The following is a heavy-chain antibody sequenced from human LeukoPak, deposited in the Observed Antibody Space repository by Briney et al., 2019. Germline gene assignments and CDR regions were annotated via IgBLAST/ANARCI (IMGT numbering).Heavy chain of an antibody. D-gene: IGHD2-15*01. J-gene: IGHJ5*02. Sequence: GGPLRLSCAASGYTFNTYAITWVRQAPGKALEGVSTASDSAGSTHYAGSVKGRFTVSRDTTKSSLYLQMSSLRDEDTAIYYCVRDRCSGGSCYWFDPWGQGTLVTVSS. V-gene: IGHV3-23*01. CDR2: ASDSAGST. CDR1: GYTFNTYA. CDR3: VRDRCSGGSCYWFDP.